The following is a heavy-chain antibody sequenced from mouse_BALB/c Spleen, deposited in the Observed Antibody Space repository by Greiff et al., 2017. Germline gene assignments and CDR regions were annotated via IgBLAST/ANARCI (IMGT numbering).Heavy chain of an antibody. CDR2: IWGGGST. D-gene: IGHD2-5*01. CDR3: AKQSNYLLAMDY. Sequence: VQLQQSGPGLVAPSQSLSITCTVSGFSLTDYGVSWIRQPPGKGLEWMGVIWGGGSTYYNSALKSRLSISKDNSKSQVFLKMNSLQTDDTAMYYCAKQSNYLLAMDYWGQGTSVTVSS. J-gene: IGHJ4*01. CDR1: GFSLTDYG. V-gene: IGHV2-6-5*01.